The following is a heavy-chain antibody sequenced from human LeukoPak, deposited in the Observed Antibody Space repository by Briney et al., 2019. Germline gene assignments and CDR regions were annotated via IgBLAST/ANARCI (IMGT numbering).Heavy chain of an antibody. Sequence: PSETLSLTCTVSGGSISSSSYYWGWIRQPPGKGLEWIGSIYYSGSTYHNPSLKSRVTISEDTSKNQFSLELSSVTAADTAVYYCARGASSRFEHWGQGTLVTVSS. CDR3: ARGASSRFEH. CDR1: GGSISSSSYY. V-gene: IGHV4-39*07. J-gene: IGHJ4*02. CDR2: IYYSGST. D-gene: IGHD6-13*01.